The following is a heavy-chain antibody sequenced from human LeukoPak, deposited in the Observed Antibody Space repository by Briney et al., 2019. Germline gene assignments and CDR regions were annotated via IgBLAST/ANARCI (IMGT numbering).Heavy chain of an antibody. Sequence: SGPTLVKPTQTLTLTCTFSGFSLSTYGVGVGWIRQPPGKALEWLALIYWNDDKWYSPSLKSRLTITKDSSKDQVVLTMTNMDPVDTATYYCSHRLYSSTWFTPEYFHPWGQGTLVIVSS. CDR1: GFSLSTYGVG. D-gene: IGHD6-13*01. CDR2: IYWNDDK. CDR3: SHRLYSSTWFTPEYFHP. V-gene: IGHV2-5*01. J-gene: IGHJ1*01.